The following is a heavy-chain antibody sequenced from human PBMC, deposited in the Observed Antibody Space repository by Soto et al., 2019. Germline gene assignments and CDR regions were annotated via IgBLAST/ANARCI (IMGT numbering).Heavy chain of an antibody. J-gene: IGHJ5*02. CDR3: TRNRPLGDWFDP. CDR2: IDTSGSYT. CDR1: GYSFTSYW. D-gene: IGHD3-3*01. V-gene: IGHV5-10-1*01. Sequence: GESLKISCKGSGYSFTSYWITWVRQMSGKGLEWMGTIDTSGSYTKYSPTFQGHVTISVDKSISSAYLQWSSLKASDTAMYYCTRNRPLGDWFDPWGQGTLVTVSS.